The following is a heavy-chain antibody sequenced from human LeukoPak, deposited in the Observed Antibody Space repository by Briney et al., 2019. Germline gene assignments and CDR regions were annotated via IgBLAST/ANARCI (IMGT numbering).Heavy chain of an antibody. D-gene: IGHD3-16*01. CDR1: DDSISDYY. CDR3: TRGAGWLIDY. CDR2: IHNSGTS. Sequence: SETLFLTCTVSDDSISDYYRGWIRQPPGKGLEWIGYIHNSGTSTYNLSLKSRVTISADTSKNQFSLKLNSMTTADTAVYYCTRGAGWLIDYWGQGILVTVSS. V-gene: IGHV4-59*01. J-gene: IGHJ4*02.